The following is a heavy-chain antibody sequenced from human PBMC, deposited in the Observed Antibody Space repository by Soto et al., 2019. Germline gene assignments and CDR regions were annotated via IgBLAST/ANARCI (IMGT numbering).Heavy chain of an antibody. CDR2: IGNSGDGT. D-gene: IGHD2-21*01. CDR1: GFTFSGYT. CDR3: VKDVWDY. J-gene: IGHJ4*02. Sequence: EVQLLESGGGLVQPGGSLRLSCAASGFTFSGYTMNWVRQAPGKGLEWVAVIGNSGDGTHYADSVKGRFTISRDNSKNTLYLQMECLRAEDTAVYYCVKDVWDYWGQGVLVTVSS. V-gene: IGHV3-23*01.